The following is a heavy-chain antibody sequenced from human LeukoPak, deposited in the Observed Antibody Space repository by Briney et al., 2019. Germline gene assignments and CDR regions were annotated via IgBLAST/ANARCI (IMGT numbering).Heavy chain of an antibody. CDR1: GYTFTGYY. CDR3: ARADRRSYYDMRAAFDI. Sequence: GASVKVSCKASGYTFTGYYMHWVRQAPGQGLEWMGGIIPIFGTANYAQKFQGRVTITADESTSTAYMELSSLRSEDTAVYYCARADRRSYYDMRAAFDIWGQGTMVTVSS. J-gene: IGHJ3*02. D-gene: IGHD3-9*01. CDR2: IIPIFGTA. V-gene: IGHV1-69*13.